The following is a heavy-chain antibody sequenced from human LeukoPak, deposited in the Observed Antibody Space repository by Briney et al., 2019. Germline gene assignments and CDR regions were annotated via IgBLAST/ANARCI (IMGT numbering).Heavy chain of an antibody. Sequence: SETLSLTCTVSGGSISSSSYYWGWIRQPPGKGLEWIGSIYYSGSTYYNPSLKSRVTISVDTSKNQFSLKLSSVTAADTAVYYCARHLRRAVNGHRAHNDYWGQGTLVTVSS. D-gene: IGHD1-1*01. CDR2: IYYSGST. J-gene: IGHJ4*02. V-gene: IGHV4-39*01. CDR3: ARHLRRAVNGHRAHNDY. CDR1: GGSISSSSYY.